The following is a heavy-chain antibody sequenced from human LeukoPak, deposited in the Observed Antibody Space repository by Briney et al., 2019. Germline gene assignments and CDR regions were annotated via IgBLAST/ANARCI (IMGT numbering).Heavy chain of an antibody. CDR2: INPNSGGT. V-gene: IGHV1-2*02. CDR1: GYTFTGYY. Sequence: ASVKVSCKASGYTFTGYYMHWVRQAPGQGLEWMGWINPNSGGTNYAQKFQGRVTMTRDTSISTAYMELSRLRSDDTAVYYCAALPDSSGYYYFLDYWGQGTLVTVSS. CDR3: AALPDSSGYYYFLDY. J-gene: IGHJ4*02. D-gene: IGHD3-22*01.